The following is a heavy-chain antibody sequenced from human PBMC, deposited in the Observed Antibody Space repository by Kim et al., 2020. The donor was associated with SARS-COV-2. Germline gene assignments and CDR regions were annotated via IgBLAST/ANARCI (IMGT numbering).Heavy chain of an antibody. D-gene: IGHD2-21*01. CDR1: GFTFTCCA. V-gene: IGHV3-23*01. CDR3: AKDLWNYSAMDV. J-gene: IGHJ6*02. CDR2: ISHDGTSS. Sequence: GGSLRLSCAASGFTFTCCAMTWVRQAPGRGPEWVSSISHDGTSSHYAGSVKGRFLISRDDSKNTPYLRLNNLRAEDTALYYCAKDLWNYSAMDVWCQGTT.